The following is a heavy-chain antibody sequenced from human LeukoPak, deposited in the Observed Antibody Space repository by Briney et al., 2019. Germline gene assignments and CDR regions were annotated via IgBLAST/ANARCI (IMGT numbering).Heavy chain of an antibody. CDR1: GFIFSSYG. CDR2: ISYDGSNK. D-gene: IGHD5-12*01. V-gene: IGHV3-30*03. Sequence: GGSLRLSCAASGFIFSSYGIHWVRQAPGKGLEWVAVISYDGSNKFYLDSVKGRFTISRDNSKNTLYLQMNSLRAEDTAVYYCARALVATIGGDYWGQGTLVTVSS. J-gene: IGHJ4*02. CDR3: ARALVATIGGDY.